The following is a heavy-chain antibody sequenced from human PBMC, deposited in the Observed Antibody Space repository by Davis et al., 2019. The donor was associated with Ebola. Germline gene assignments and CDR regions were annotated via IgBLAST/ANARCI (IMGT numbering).Heavy chain of an antibody. CDR2: IHPDDSAP. D-gene: IGHD2-2*01. CDR1: GFSSTNYW. Sequence: GESLKISCKGSGFSSTNYWIGWVRQLPGKGLEWMGAIHPDDSAPRYSPSFRGQVTMSVDKSINTAFLEWSSLKASDSAKYYCARLAGTSLYFYHNGLDVWGQGTTVTVSS. J-gene: IGHJ6*02. CDR3: ARLAGTSLYFYHNGLDV. V-gene: IGHV5-51*01.